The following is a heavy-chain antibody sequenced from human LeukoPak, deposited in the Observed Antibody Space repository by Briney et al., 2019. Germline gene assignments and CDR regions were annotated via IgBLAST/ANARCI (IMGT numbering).Heavy chain of an antibody. CDR3: AKGKGSSSSSIDW. CDR1: GFTFNTYA. Sequence: GGSLRLSCAASGFTFNTYAMNWVRQAAGRRLEGVSAISDSGGSTYYADSVKGRFTISRDNSKNTVYLQIHRLRAEDTAVYYCAKGKGSSSSSIDWCGQGTLVTVSS. D-gene: IGHD2-15*01. J-gene: IGHJ4*02. V-gene: IGHV3-23*01. CDR2: ISDSGGST.